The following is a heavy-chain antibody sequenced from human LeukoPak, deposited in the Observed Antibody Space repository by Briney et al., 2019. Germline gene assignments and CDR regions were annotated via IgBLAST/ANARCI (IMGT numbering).Heavy chain of an antibody. J-gene: IGHJ4*02. V-gene: IGHV3-23*01. CDR2: ISGSGDST. CDR3: ARGYDSSGYYTEFGY. D-gene: IGHD3-22*01. Sequence: GGSLRLSCAGSGFTFSSYAMSWVPQAPGKGREWVSAISGSGDSTFYADSVKGRFSVSRDNSENTLYLQMSSLRAEDTALYYCARGYDSSGYYTEFGYWGQGTLVTVSS. CDR1: GFTFSSYA.